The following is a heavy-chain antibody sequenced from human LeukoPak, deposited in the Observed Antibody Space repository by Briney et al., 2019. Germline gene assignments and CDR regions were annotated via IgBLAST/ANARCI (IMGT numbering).Heavy chain of an antibody. Sequence: GGSLRLSCAATGFTFSEYAMHWVRQAPGKGLEWVSYISSSGSTIYYADSVKGRFTISRDNAKNSLYLQMNSLRAEDTAEYYCARGRGYSYGHTDYWGQGTLVTVSS. CDR3: ARGRGYSYGHTDY. V-gene: IGHV3-11*04. J-gene: IGHJ4*02. D-gene: IGHD5-18*01. CDR1: GFTFSEYA. CDR2: ISSSGSTI.